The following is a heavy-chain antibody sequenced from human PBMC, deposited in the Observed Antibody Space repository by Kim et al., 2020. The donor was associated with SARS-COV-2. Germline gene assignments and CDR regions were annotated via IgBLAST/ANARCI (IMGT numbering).Heavy chain of an antibody. CDR3: ARDCPWGGRDSCYADGMDV. Sequence: GGSLRLSCAASGFTVSGNYMSWVRQAPGKGLEWVSVIYSGGSRYYADSVKGRFTISRDNSKNKVYLQMNSLRVDDTAVYYCARDCPWGGRDSCYADGMDVWGQGTTVTVSS. CDR2: IYSGGSR. J-gene: IGHJ6*02. CDR1: GFTVSGNY. V-gene: IGHV3-53*01. D-gene: IGHD2-2*01.